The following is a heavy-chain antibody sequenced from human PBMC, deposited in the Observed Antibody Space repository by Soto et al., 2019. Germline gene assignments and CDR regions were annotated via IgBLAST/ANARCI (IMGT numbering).Heavy chain of an antibody. CDR1: GFTFSSYA. CDR3: ARDQGYSHY. CDR2: IFSGGST. J-gene: IGHJ4*02. D-gene: IGHD5-18*01. Sequence: PGGSLRLSCAASGFTFSSYAMSRVRQAPGKGLEWVSVIFSGGSTYYADSVKGRFTISRDNSKNTLYLQMNSLRAEDTAVYYCARDQGYSHYWGQGTLVTVSS. V-gene: IGHV3-66*01.